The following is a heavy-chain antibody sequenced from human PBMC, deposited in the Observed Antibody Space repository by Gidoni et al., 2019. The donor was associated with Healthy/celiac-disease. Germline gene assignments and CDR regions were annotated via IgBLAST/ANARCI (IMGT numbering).Heavy chain of an antibody. Sequence: QIPLTASGPTLVKPTQTLTLTCTFSGFSLRTRGVGVGWLRQPPGKAMEWLALIYWDDDKRYSPSLKSRLTITKDTSKNQVELTMTNIDHVDTATYYCAHKPMVRGAWVNWFDRWGQGTLGTVSS. D-gene: IGHD3-10*01. V-gene: IGHV2-5*02. CDR2: IYWDDDK. CDR1: GFSLRTRGVG. J-gene: IGHJ5*02. CDR3: AHKPMVRGAWVNWFDR.